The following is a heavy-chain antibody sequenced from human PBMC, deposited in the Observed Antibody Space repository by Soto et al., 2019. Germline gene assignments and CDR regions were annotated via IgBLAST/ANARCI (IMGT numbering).Heavy chain of an antibody. Sequence: PSETLSLTCTVSGGSISSGDYYWSWIRRPPGKGLEWIGYIYYSGSTYYNPSLKSRVTISVDTSKNQFSLKLSSVTAADTAVYYCARASRWSRVVVGAGGNWFDPWGQGTLVTVSS. J-gene: IGHJ5*02. CDR1: GGSISSGDYY. D-gene: IGHD6-13*01. V-gene: IGHV4-30-4*01. CDR3: ARASRWSRVVVGAGGNWFDP. CDR2: IYYSGST.